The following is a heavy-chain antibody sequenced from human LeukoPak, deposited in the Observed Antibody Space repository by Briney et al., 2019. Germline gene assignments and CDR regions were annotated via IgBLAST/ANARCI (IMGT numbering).Heavy chain of an antibody. Sequence: SETLSLTCAAYGGSFSGYYWSWIRQPPGKGLEWIGEINHSGSTNYNPSLKSRVTISVDTSKNQFSLKLSSVTAADTAVYYCARGRKAAAGMGNDYFDYWGQGTLVTVSS. CDR2: INHSGST. CDR3: ARGRKAAAGMGNDYFDY. CDR1: GGSFSGYY. J-gene: IGHJ4*02. D-gene: IGHD6-13*01. V-gene: IGHV4-34*01.